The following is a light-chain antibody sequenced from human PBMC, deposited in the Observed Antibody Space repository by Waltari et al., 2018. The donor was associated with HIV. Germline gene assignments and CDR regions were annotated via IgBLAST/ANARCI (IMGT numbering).Light chain of an antibody. CDR1: IANIGCHG. J-gene: IGLJ2*01. V-gene: IGLV1-44*01. CDR3: AAWDDSLNGVV. CDR2: TNN. Sequence: QSVLPQPPSASGTPGQSVTIPCSGGIANIGCHGLNWYQQPPGTAPKLLIYTNNQRPSGVSDRFSGSKSGTSASLAISGLQSEDEADYYCAAWDDSLNGVVFGGGTKLTVL.